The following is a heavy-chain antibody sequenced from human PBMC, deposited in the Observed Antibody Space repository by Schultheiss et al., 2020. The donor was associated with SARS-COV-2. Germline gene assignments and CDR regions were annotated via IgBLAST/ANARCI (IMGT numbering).Heavy chain of an antibody. CDR2: ISYDGSNK. D-gene: IGHD5-18*01. CDR3: ARDQGRGYSYHYYYYGMDV. V-gene: IGHV3-30*04. Sequence: GGSLRLSCAASGFTFSSYAMHWVRQAPGKGLEWVAVISYDGSNKYYADSVKGRFTISRDNSKNTLYLQMNSLRAEDTAVYYCARDQGRGYSYHYYYYGMDVWGQGTAVTVSS. J-gene: IGHJ6*02. CDR1: GFTFSSYA.